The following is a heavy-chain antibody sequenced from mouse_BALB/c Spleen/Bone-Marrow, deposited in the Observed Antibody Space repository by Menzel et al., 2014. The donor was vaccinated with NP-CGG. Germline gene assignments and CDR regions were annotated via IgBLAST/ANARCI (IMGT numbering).Heavy chain of an antibody. V-gene: IGHV4-1*02. D-gene: IGHD1-1*01. CDR1: GFDFSRYW. J-gene: IGHJ1*01. CDR2: INPDSSTI. Sequence: VQLQESGGGLVQPGGSLKLSCAASGFDFSRYWMSWVRQAPGKGLEWIGAINPDSSTINYTPSLKDKFIISRDNAKNTLYLQMSKVRSENTALYYCARLNYYGNMCVWGAVTTVTGSS. CDR3: ARLNYYGNMCV.